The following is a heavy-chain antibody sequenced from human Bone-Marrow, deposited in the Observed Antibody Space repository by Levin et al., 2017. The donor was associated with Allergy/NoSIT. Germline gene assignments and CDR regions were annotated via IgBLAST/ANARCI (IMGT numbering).Heavy chain of an antibody. CDR2: INTNTGNP. D-gene: IGHD3-16*01. V-gene: IGHV7-4-1*01. CDR3: ARDLGSFGGYYYGMDV. CDR1: GYTFTSYA. Sequence: WASVKVSCKASGYTFTSYAMNWVRQAPGQGLEWMGWINTNTGNPTYAQGFTGRFVFSLDTSVSTAYLQICSLKAEDTAVYYCARDLGSFGGYYYGMDVWGQGTTVTVSS. J-gene: IGHJ6*02.